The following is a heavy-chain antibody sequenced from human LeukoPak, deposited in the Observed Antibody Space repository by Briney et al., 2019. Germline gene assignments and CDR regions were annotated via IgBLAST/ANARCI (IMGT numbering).Heavy chain of an antibody. CDR1: GGSISSSSYY. CDR3: ASVRKGYCSSTSCYAKGYYYYYMDV. D-gene: IGHD2-2*01. Sequence: PSETLSLTCTVSGGSISSSSYYWSWIRQPAEKGLEWIGEINRSGSTNYNPSLKSRVTISVDTSKNQFSLKLSSVTAADTAVYYCASVRKGYCSSTSCYAKGYYYYYMDVWGKGTTVTISS. J-gene: IGHJ6*03. V-gene: IGHV4-39*07. CDR2: INRSGST.